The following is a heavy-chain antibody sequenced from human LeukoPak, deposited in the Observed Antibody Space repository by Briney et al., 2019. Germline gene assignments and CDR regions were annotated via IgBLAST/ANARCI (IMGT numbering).Heavy chain of an antibody. CDR2: ISGSGDYT. D-gene: IGHD6-6*01. V-gene: IGHV3-23*01. Sequence: PGGSLRLSCAASGFTFSSYAMSWVRQAPGKGLEWVSVISGSGDYTYFADSVKGRFTIARDNSKNTVYLQMNSLRAEDTAVYYCAKDLSIAARPCFDYWGQGTLVTVSS. J-gene: IGHJ4*02. CDR1: GFTFSSYA. CDR3: AKDLSIAARPCFDY.